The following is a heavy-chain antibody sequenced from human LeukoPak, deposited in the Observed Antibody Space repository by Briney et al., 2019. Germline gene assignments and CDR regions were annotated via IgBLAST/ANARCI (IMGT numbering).Heavy chain of an antibody. J-gene: IGHJ5*02. CDR3: ARDGQWSDRHNRRWFDP. D-gene: IGHD5-24*01. Sequence: SETLSLTCTVSGGSISSSSYYWGWIRQPPGKGLEWIGSIYYSGSTYYNPSLKSRVTISVDTSKNPFSLKMSSVTAADTPGYYCARDGQWSDRHNRRWFDPWGQGTLVTVSS. V-gene: IGHV4-39*02. CDR1: GGSISSSSYY. CDR2: IYYSGST.